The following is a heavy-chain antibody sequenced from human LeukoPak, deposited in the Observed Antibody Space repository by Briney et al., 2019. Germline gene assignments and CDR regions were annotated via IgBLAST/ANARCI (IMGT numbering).Heavy chain of an antibody. CDR3: AKPPPQYSSGSRWYFDL. Sequence: GGSLRLSCAASGFTSTDYYMDWVRQAPGKGLEWVSAISVSGSDSFYADSVKGRFTFSRDNSKNTLYLQMNSLRAEDTAVYYCAKPPPQYSSGSRWYFDLWGRGTLVTVSS. CDR1: GFTSTDYY. V-gene: IGHV3-23*01. CDR2: ISVSGSDS. J-gene: IGHJ2*01. D-gene: IGHD3-22*01.